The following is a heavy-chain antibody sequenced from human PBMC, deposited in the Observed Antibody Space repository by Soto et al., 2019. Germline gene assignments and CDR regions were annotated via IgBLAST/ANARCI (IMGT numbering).Heavy chain of an antibody. V-gene: IGHV2-70*01. J-gene: IGHJ6*02. CDR3: ARILLADSMYSRRLRASYGMDV. Sequence: SGPTLVNPTQTLTLTCTFSGFSLSTSGMCVSWIRQPPGKALEWLALIDWDDDKYYSTSLKTRLTISKDTSKNQVVLTMTNMDPVDTATYYCARILLADSMYSRRLRASYGMDVWGQGTTVTVSS. CDR1: GFSLSTSGMC. D-gene: IGHD6-13*01. CDR2: IDWDDDK.